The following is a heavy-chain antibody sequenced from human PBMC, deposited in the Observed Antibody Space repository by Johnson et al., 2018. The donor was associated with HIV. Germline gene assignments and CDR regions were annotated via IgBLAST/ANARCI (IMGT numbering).Heavy chain of an antibody. CDR1: GFTFDDYG. D-gene: IGHD3-3*01. V-gene: IGHV3-20*04. J-gene: IGHJ3*02. CDR2: IHWNGGST. Sequence: VQLVESGGGVVRPGASLRLSCAASGFTFDDYGMSWVRQAPGKGLEWVSGIHWNGGSTGYADSVKGRFTISRDNAKNSLYLQMNSLRAEDTALYYCAKDIRSGSGYYNDAFDIWGQGTMVTVSS. CDR3: AKDIRSGSGYYNDAFDI.